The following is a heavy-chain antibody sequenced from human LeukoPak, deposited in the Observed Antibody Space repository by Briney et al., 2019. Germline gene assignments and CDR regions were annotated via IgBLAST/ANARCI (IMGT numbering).Heavy chain of an antibody. J-gene: IGHJ6*02. Sequence: PGGSLRLSCAASGFTFSSYSMNWVRQAPGKGLEWVSFICSSSSYIYYADSVKGRFTISRDNAKNSLYLQMNSLRAEDTAVYYCARACSGGSCYSPHYYYYGMDVWGQGTTVTVSS. CDR1: GFTFSSYS. D-gene: IGHD2-15*01. V-gene: IGHV3-21*01. CDR2: ICSSSSYI. CDR3: ARACSGGSCYSPHYYYYGMDV.